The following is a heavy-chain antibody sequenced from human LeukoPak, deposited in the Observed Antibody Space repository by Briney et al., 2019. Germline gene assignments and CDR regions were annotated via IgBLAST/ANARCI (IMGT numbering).Heavy chain of an antibody. V-gene: IGHV4-30-2*01. CDR2: IYHSGST. Sequence: SETLSLTCAVSGGSISSGGYSWSWIRQPPGKLLEWIGYIYHSGSTYYNPSLKSRVTISVDRSKNQFSLKLSSVTAADTAVYYCASQKSSFDYWGQGTLVTVSS. J-gene: IGHJ4*02. CDR1: GGSISSGGYS. CDR3: ASQKSSFDY.